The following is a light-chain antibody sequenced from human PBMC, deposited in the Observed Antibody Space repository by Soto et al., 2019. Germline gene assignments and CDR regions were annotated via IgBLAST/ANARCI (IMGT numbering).Light chain of an antibody. CDR1: SGHSSYI. V-gene: IGLV4-60*02. Sequence: QLVLTQSSSASASLGSSVKLTCTLSSGHSSYIIAWHQQQPGKAPRYLMKLEGSGSYNKGSGVPDRFSGSSSGADRYLTISSLQFEDEAEYYCETWDSNTRVFGTGTKVTVL. J-gene: IGLJ1*01. CDR2: LEGSGSY. CDR3: ETWDSNTRV.